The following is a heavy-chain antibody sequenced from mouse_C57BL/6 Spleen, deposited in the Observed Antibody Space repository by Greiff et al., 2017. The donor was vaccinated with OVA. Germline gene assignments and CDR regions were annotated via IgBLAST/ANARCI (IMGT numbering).Heavy chain of an antibody. J-gene: IGHJ2*01. Sequence: VQLQQSGAELVRPGSSVKLSCKASGYTFTSYWMDWVKQRPGQGLEWIGNIYPSDSETHYNQKFKDKATLTVDKSSSTAYMQLSSLTSEDSAVYYCARLDDYGPFDYWGQGTTLTVSS. CDR3: ARLDDYGPFDY. D-gene: IGHD2-4*01. CDR1: GYTFTSYW. V-gene: IGHV1-61*01. CDR2: IYPSDSET.